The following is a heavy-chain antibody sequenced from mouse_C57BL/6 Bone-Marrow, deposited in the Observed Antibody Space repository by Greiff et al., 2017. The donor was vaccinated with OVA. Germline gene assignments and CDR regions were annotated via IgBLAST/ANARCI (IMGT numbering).Heavy chain of an antibody. V-gene: IGHV1-26*01. CDR3: ARDYDGRDY. CDR1: GYMFTDYY. D-gene: IGHD1-1*02. J-gene: IGHJ2*01. Sequence: EVQLQQSGPELVKPGASVKISCKASGYMFTDYYMNWVKQSHGKSLEWIGDINPNNGGTSYNQKFKGKATLTVDKSSSTAYMELRSLTSEDSAVYYCARDYDGRDYWGQGTTLTVSS. CDR2: INPNNGGT.